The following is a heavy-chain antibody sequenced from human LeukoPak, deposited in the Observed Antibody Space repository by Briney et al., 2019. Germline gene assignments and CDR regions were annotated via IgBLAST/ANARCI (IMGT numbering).Heavy chain of an antibody. D-gene: IGHD6-19*01. Sequence: SETLSLTCTVSGGSISSSSYYWGWIRQPPGKGLEWIGSIYYSGSTYYNPSLKSRVTISVDTSKNQFSLKLSSVTAADTAVYYCAGTIAVAGHDAFDIWGQGTMVTVSS. CDR3: AGTIAVAGHDAFDI. CDR1: GGSISSSSYY. V-gene: IGHV4-39*01. J-gene: IGHJ3*02. CDR2: IYYSGST.